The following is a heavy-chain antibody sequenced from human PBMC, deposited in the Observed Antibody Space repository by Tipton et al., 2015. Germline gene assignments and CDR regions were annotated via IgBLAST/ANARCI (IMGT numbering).Heavy chain of an antibody. V-gene: IGHV4-39*07. J-gene: IGHJ4*02. D-gene: IGHD3-22*01. Sequence: LRLSCTVSGGSVSSGSYYWSWIRQPPGKGLEWIGTIYYRGSTYYNPSLKSRVTISVDTSENQFSLKLSSVTAADTAVYYCAREVWYNDSTGYDYWGQGTLVTVSS. CDR3: AREVWYNDSTGYDY. CDR2: IYYRGST. CDR1: GGSVSSGSYY.